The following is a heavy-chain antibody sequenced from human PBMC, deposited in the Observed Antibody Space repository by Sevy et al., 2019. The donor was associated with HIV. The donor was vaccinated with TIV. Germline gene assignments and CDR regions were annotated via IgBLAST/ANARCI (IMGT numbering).Heavy chain of an antibody. V-gene: IGHV3-7*03. CDR2: IKEEGRGK. CDR1: GLSFSMHW. CDR3: ARGPY. Sequence: GGSLRLSCAASGLSFSMHWMSGVRQAPGKGRGWVASIKEEGRGKFYVDSVKGRFTISRDNAKNSVYLQMNSLRVEDTAVYYCARGPYWGQGALVTVSS. J-gene: IGHJ4*02.